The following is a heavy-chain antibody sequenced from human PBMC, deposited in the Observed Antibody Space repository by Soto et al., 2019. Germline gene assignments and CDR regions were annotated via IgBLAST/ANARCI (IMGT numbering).Heavy chain of an antibody. CDR1: GFTFSSYA. D-gene: IGHD3-10*01. J-gene: IGHJ6*02. CDR2: ISSNGGST. CDR3: AKLGSGSYYNRYYYGMDV. Sequence: GSLRLSCAASGFTFSSYAMHWVRQAPGKGLEYVSAISSNGGSTYYANSVKGRFTISRDNSKNTLYLQMNSLRAEDTAVYYCAKLGSGSYYNRYYYGMDVWGQGTTVTVSS. V-gene: IGHV3-64*01.